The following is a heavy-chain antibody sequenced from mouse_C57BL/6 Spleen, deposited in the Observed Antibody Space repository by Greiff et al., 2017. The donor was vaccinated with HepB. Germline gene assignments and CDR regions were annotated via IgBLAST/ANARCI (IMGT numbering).Heavy chain of an antibody. Sequence: VQLQQSGPGLVQPSQSLSITCTVSGFSLTSYGVHWVRQSPGKGLEWLGVIWSGGSTDYNAAFISRLSISKDNSKSQVFFKMNSLQAYDTAIYYCAREIYYDYAGSYWYFDVWGTGTTVTVSS. D-gene: IGHD2-4*01. CDR3: AREIYYDYAGSYWYFDV. CDR2: IWSGGST. CDR1: GFSLTSYG. J-gene: IGHJ1*03. V-gene: IGHV2-2*01.